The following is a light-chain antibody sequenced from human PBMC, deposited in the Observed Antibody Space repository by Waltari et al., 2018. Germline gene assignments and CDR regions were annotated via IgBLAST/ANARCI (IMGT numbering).Light chain of an antibody. J-gene: IGKJ4*01. CDR3: QQSSKWPLT. Sequence: EIVLTQSPGTLSLSPGERVTVSCRASQNIIIYLAWYGQRPGQAPSLLIYDAVNRASGIPVRFSGSESGTDFAFTITKVEPEDFAVYYCQQSSKWPLTFGGGTHLEMK. CDR2: DAV. V-gene: IGKV3-11*01. CDR1: QNIIIY.